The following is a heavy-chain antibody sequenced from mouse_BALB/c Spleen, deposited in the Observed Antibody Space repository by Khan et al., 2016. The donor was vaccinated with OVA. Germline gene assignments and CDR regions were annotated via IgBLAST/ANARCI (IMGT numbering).Heavy chain of an antibody. CDR3: TRTGYGNPFAY. CDR2: INPSNGDT. CDR1: GYTFTSYY. Sequence: VQLQESGAELVKPGASVKLSCKASGYTFTSYYMYWVKQRPGQGLEWIGGINPSNGDTYFNEKFKSKATLTVDKSSSTAYMQLSSLTSEDSAVXYCTRTGYGNPFAYWGQGTLVTVSA. J-gene: IGHJ3*01. D-gene: IGHD2-1*01. V-gene: IGHV1S81*02.